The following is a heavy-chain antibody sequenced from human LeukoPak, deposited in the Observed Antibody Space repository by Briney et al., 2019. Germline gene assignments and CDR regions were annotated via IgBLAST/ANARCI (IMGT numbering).Heavy chain of an antibody. Sequence: SETLSLTCAVYGVSFSGYYWSWIRQPPGKGLEWIGEINHSGSTNYNPSLKSRVTISVDTSKNQFSLKLSSVTAADTAVYFCARGPYSYDSSGAFDIWGQGTMVTVSS. J-gene: IGHJ3*02. CDR1: GVSFSGYY. V-gene: IGHV4-34*01. CDR2: INHSGST. CDR3: ARGPYSYDSSGAFDI. D-gene: IGHD3-22*01.